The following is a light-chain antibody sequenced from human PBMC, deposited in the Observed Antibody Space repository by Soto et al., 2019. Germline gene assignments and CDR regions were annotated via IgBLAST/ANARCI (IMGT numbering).Light chain of an antibody. CDR2: SNN. J-gene: IGLJ2*01. CDR3: AAWDDSLVV. V-gene: IGLV1-44*01. CDR1: SSNIGSNT. Sequence: QSVLTQPPSASGTPGQRVTISCSGSSSNIGSNTVNWYQQLPGTAPKLLIYSNNQRPSGVPDRFSGSKSGTSASLAISGLQSEDYDDYYCAAWDDSLVVFGGGTKLTVL.